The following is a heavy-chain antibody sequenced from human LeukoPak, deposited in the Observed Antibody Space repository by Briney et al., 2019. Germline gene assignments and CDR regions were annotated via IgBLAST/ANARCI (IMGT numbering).Heavy chain of an antibody. D-gene: IGHD6-13*01. CDR1: GYSISSGYY. CDR2: IYHSGST. CDR3: ARGGIAAADNWFDP. Sequence: PSETLSLTCTVSGYSISSGYYWGWIRQPPGKGLEWIGSIYHSGSTYYNPSLKSRVTISVDTSKNQFSLKLSSVTAADTAVYYCARGGIAAADNWFDPWGQGTLVTVSS. J-gene: IGHJ5*02. V-gene: IGHV4-38-2*02.